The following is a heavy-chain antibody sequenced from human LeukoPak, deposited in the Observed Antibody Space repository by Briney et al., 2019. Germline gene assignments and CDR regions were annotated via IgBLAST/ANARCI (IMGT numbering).Heavy chain of an antibody. CDR3: VRETAVPYSYIEI. D-gene: IGHD6-19*01. Sequence: GGSLRLSCAASGFTFSHYPMNGVGQAPGKGLEWISYINGRSGIIYYADSFKGRCTISRDNARTSLYLQLNRLRAEDTAIYYCVRETAVPYSYIEIWGEGTTVTVSS. CDR1: GFTFSHYP. CDR2: INGRSGII. V-gene: IGHV3-48*01. J-gene: IGHJ6*03.